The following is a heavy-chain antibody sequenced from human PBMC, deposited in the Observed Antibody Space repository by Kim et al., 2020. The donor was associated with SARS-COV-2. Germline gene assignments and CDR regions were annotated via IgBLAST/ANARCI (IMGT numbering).Heavy chain of an antibody. D-gene: IGHD2-15*01. CDR2: TSFDGSKS. CDR1: GFIFRSYD. J-gene: IGHJ6*02. V-gene: IGHV3-30*18. CDR3: AKHAVVATGGLDV. Sequence: GGSLRLSCAASGFIFRSYDMHWVRQAPGKGLEWVAITSFDGSKSNYVDSVKGRFTISRDNSKNTLYLQMNGLRDEDTAVYYCAKHAVVATGGLDVWGQGTTVTVSS.